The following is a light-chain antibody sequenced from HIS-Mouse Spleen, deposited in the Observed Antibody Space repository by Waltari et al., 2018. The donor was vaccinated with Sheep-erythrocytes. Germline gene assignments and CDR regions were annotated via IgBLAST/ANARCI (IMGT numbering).Light chain of an antibody. CDR1: QSISSW. CDR2: KAS. J-gene: IGKJ4*01. CDR3: QQYNSYSPLT. Sequence: DIQMTQSPSTLSASVGDRVTITCRASQSISSWLAWYQQKQGKAPKLLIYKASSVESGVPSRFSGSGSGTEFTLTISSLQPDDFATYYCQQYNSYSPLTFGGGTKVEIK. V-gene: IGKV1-5*03.